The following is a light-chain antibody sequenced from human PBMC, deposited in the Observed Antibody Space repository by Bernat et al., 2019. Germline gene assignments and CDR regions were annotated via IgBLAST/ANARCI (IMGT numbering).Light chain of an antibody. J-gene: IGLJ3*02. V-gene: IGLV2-23*02. CDR3: CSYAGSSTWV. CDR2: DVT. CDR1: SSDVGSYDL. Sequence: QSALTQPPSVSGSPGQSITISCTGTSSDVGSYDLVSWYQHHPGKAPKLMIYDVTKRPSGVSNRFFGSKSGNTASLTISGLQAEDEADYHCCSYAGSSTWVFGGGTKLTVL.